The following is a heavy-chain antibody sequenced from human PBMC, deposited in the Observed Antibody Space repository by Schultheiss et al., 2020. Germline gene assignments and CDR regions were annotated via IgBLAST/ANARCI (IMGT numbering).Heavy chain of an antibody. Sequence: SETLSLICTVSGGSISTDFWIWVRQPPGKGLEWIGYIYYSGSTYYNPSLKSRVTISVDTSKNQFSLKLSSVTAADTAVYYCARAAMYYYGSGRRIAFDYWGQGTLVNVSS. CDR3: ARAAMYYYGSGRRIAFDY. CDR1: GGSISTDF. CDR2: IYYSGST. V-gene: IGHV4-59*12. J-gene: IGHJ4*02. D-gene: IGHD3-10*01.